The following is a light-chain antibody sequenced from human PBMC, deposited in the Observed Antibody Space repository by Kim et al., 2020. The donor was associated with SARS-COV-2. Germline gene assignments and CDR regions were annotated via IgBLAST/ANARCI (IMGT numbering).Light chain of an antibody. CDR1: QRVSSN. Sequence: SESQGERATLSSRASQRVSSNLAWYQQKPGQAPRLLIYGASTRATGIPARFSGSGSGTEFTLTISSLQSEDFAVYYCQQYNNWLTFGGGTKVDIK. J-gene: IGKJ4*01. CDR3: QQYNNWLT. V-gene: IGKV3D-15*01. CDR2: GAS.